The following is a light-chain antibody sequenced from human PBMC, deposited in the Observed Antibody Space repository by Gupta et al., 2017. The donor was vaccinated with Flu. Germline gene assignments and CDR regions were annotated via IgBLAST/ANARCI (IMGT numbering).Light chain of an antibody. CDR1: NIGSYM. J-gene: IGLJ2*01. V-gene: IGLV3-21*02. Sequence: YVLTQPPSLSVAPGQAARITCGGSNIGSYMVHWYQQKSGQAPVLVVDENDDRPSGITDRIAGDNAETTAKLNIRRVEAGDEADYYGQVWDSNGDRVVFGGGTKLTVL. CDR3: QVWDSNGDRVV. CDR2: END.